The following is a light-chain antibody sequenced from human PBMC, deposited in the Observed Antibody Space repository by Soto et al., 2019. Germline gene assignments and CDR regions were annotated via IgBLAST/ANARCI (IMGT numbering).Light chain of an antibody. V-gene: IGKV3-15*01. CDR1: QSVSTK. Sequence: EIVMTESPVTLSVSPGERATLSCRASQSVSTKLAWYQHKPGQAPRLLIYGATTRAPDVPARFSGSGSGTDFILTISSLQSEDFAVYYCQQYNDWPWTFCQGTKVEIK. J-gene: IGKJ1*01. CDR2: GAT. CDR3: QQYNDWPWT.